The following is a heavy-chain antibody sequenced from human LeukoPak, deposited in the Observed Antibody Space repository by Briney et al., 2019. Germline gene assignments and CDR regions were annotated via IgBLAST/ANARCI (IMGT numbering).Heavy chain of an antibody. Sequence: PGGSLRLSCAASGFTFSSYGMHWVRQAPGKGLEWVAFIRYDGSNKYYADSVKGRFTISRDNSKNTLYLQMNSLRAEDTAVYYCAILPSYGSGSTTTSNNWFDPWGQGTLVTVSS. D-gene: IGHD3-10*01. CDR3: AILPSYGSGSTTTSNNWFDP. V-gene: IGHV3-30*02. J-gene: IGHJ5*02. CDR1: GFTFSSYG. CDR2: IRYDGSNK.